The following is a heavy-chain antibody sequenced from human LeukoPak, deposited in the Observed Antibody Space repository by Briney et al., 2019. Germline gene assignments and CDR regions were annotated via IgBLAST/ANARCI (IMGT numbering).Heavy chain of an antibody. V-gene: IGHV1-46*01. D-gene: IGHD3-22*01. J-gene: IGHJ6*02. Sequence: GASVKVSCKASGYTFTSFYMHWVRQAPGQGLEWMGIINPSGGSTSYAQKFQGRVTMTRDTSTSTVYMELSSLRSEDTAVYYCARIYYDSSGYYYYYGMDVWGQGTTVTVSS. CDR2: INPSGGST. CDR1: GYTFTSFY. CDR3: ARIYYDSSGYYYYYGMDV.